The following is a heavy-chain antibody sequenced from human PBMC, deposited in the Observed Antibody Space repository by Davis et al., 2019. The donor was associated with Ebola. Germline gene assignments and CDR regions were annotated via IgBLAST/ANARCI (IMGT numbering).Heavy chain of an antibody. CDR1: GGSISSSSYY. Sequence: MPSETLSLTCTVSGGSISSSSYYWGWIRQPPGKGLEWIGSIYYSGSTYYNPSLKSRVAISVDTSKNQFSLKLSSVTAADTAVYYCAGQVGGGYSSSWYDYWGQGTLVTVSS. CDR3: AGQVGGGYSSSWYDY. CDR2: IYYSGST. D-gene: IGHD6-13*01. J-gene: IGHJ4*02. V-gene: IGHV4-39*01.